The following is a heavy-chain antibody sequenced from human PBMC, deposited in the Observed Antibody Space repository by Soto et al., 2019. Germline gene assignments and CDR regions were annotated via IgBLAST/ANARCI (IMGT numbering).Heavy chain of an antibody. V-gene: IGHV3-7*01. D-gene: IGHD6-19*01. CDR3: AGGSGWYVAH. CDR2: IRQDGRAK. CDR1: GFTFSSYC. J-gene: IGHJ1*01. Sequence: EVQLVESGGGLVQPGGSLSLSGAASGFTFSSYCLNWVRQAPGTGLEWVANIRQDGRAKYYVDSVKGRFTSSRDNPKNSLDPPMHSRAREDTAVYSCAGGSGWYVAHWGQGTLVTVSS.